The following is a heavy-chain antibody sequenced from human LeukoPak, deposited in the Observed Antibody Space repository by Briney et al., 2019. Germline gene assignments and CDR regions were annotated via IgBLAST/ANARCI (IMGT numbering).Heavy chain of an antibody. D-gene: IGHD5-12*01. CDR1: GGTFSSYS. J-gene: IGHJ5*02. CDR2: IIPILGIA. V-gene: IGHV1-69*02. Sequence: SVKVSCKASGGTFSSYSISWVRQAPGQGLEWMGRIIPILGIANYAQKFQGRVTITADKSTSTAYMELSSLRSEDTAVYYCASGGVATIPYAWGQGTLVTVSS. CDR3: ASGGVATIPYA.